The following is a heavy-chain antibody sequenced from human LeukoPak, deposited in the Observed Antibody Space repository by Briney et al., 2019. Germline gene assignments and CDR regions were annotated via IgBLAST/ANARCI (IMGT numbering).Heavy chain of an antibody. CDR1: GFTFSSYA. CDR3: AGSHYYYYGMDV. J-gene: IGHJ6*02. CDR2: ISYDGSNK. V-gene: IGHV3-30-3*01. Sequence: PGGSLRLSCAASGFTFSSYAMHWVRQAPGKGLEWVAVISYDGSNKYYADSVKDRFTISRDNAKNTLYLQMNSLRAEDTAVYYCAGSHYYYYGMDVWGQGTTVTVS.